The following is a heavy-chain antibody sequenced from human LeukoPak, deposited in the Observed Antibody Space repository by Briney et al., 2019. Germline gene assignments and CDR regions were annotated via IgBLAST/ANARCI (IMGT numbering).Heavy chain of an antibody. Sequence: GGSLRLSCAASGFTFSSYSMTWVRQAPGKGLEWVSYISSSSSTIYYADSVKGRFTISRDNAKNSLYLQMNSLRDEDTAVYYCARGDDYDYVWGSYRYIDYWGQGTLVTVSS. CDR1: GFTFSSYS. CDR3: ARGDDYDYVWGSYRYIDY. J-gene: IGHJ4*02. V-gene: IGHV3-48*02. CDR2: ISSSSSTI. D-gene: IGHD3-16*02.